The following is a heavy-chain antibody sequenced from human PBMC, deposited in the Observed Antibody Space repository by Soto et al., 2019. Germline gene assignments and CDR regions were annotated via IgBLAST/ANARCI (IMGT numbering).Heavy chain of an antibody. J-gene: IGHJ4*02. D-gene: IGHD1-26*01. V-gene: IGHV1-45*02. Sequence: QMQLVQSGAEVKKTGSLVTVSCKALGNTFTYRYLHWVRQAPGQALEWMGWITPFSGDVHYAQKFQERVTITRDRSINTAYMQMSSLRSEDTAMYFCAGGGAGSGPFTWELPDHWGQGTLVTVSS. CDR1: GNTFTYRY. CDR3: AGGGAGSGPFTWELPDH. CDR2: ITPFSGDV.